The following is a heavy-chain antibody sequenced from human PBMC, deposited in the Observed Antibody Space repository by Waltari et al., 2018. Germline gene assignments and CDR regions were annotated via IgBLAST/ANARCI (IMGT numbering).Heavy chain of an antibody. CDR1: GGSISSSNW. D-gene: IGHD1-26*01. CDR2: IDPNGNT. Sequence: QVQLQESGPGLVKPSGTLSLTCAVSGGSISSSNWWTWVRQPPGKGLEWIGEIDPNGNTNYNPSLKSRVTMSVDKSKNQFSLKLRSVTAADTAIYYCARIILGATDDYSYAMDVWGQGITVTVSS. V-gene: IGHV4-4*02. J-gene: IGHJ6*02. CDR3: ARIILGATDDYSYAMDV.